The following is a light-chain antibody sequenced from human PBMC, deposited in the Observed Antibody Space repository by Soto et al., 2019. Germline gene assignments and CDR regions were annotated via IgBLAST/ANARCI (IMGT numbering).Light chain of an antibody. CDR3: AAWDDSPTTYVL. Sequence: QSVLTQPPSVSGTPGQRVTISCSGGSTNIGNNYVYWYQHLPGAPPKLLIFSNNQRPPGVPDRFSGFKSGTAASLAIRGLRPEDEGDYYCAAWDDSPTTYVLIGGGTKLTVL. CDR2: SNN. CDR1: STNIGNNY. J-gene: IGLJ2*01. V-gene: IGLV1-47*02.